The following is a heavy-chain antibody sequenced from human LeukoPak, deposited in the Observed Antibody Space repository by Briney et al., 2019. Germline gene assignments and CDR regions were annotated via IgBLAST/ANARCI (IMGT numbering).Heavy chain of an antibody. V-gene: IGHV4-34*01. D-gene: IGHD3-3*01. CDR2: INRSGST. CDR1: GGSFSGYY. Sequence: SETLSLTXAVYGGSFSGYYWSWIRQAPGKGLEWIGEINRSGSTNYNPSLKSRVTISVDTSKNQFSLKLSSVTAADTAVYYCARGPGDFWSGYYYAFDIWGQGTMVTVSS. J-gene: IGHJ3*02. CDR3: ARGPGDFWSGYYYAFDI.